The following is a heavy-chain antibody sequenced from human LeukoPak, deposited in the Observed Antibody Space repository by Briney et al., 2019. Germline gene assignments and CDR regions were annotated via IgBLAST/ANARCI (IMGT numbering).Heavy chain of an antibody. J-gene: IGHJ3*02. V-gene: IGHV1-2*02. CDR3: AREHSSGYYFDAFDI. CDR2: INPNSGGT. CDR1: GYIFTGYY. Sequence: ASVKVSCKASGYIFTGYYMHWVRQAPGQGLEWMGWINPNSGGTNYAQKFQGRVTMTRDTSISTAYMELSRLRSDDTAVYYCAREHSSGYYFDAFDIWGQGTMVTVSS. D-gene: IGHD3-22*01.